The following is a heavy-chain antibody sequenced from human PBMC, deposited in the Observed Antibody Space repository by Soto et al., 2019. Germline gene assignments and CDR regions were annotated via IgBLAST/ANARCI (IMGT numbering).Heavy chain of an antibody. CDR2: IIPILGIA. CDR3: ARDSGIAAAGTEIYYYYYGMDV. CDR1: GGTFSSYT. Sequence: SVKVSCKASGGTFSSYTISWVRQAPGQGLEWMGRIIPILGIANYAQKFQGRVTITADTSTSTAYMELRSLRSDDTAVYYCARDSGIAAAGTEIYYYYYGMDVWGQGTTVTVSS. V-gene: IGHV1-69*04. J-gene: IGHJ6*02. D-gene: IGHD6-13*01.